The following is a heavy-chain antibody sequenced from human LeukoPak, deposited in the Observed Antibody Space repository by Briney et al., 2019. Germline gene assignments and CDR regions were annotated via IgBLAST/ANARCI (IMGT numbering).Heavy chain of an antibody. J-gene: IGHJ4*02. CDR1: GYSFTSYW. CDR3: ARPPVYCSGGSCYSDY. CDR2: IYPGDSDT. D-gene: IGHD2-15*01. Sequence: GESLKISCKGSGYSFTSYWIGWVRQMPGKGLEWMGIIYPGDSDTRYSPSFQGQVTISADKSISTPYLQWSSLKASDTAMYYCARPPVYCSGGSCYSDYWGQGTLVTVSS. V-gene: IGHV5-51*01.